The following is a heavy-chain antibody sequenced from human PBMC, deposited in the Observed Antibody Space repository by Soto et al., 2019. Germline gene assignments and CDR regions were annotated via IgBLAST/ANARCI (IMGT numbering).Heavy chain of an antibody. J-gene: IGHJ4*02. Sequence: LQAPRKGLEWVSAITGSSDNTYYADSARGRFTISRDPSKSTLYLQMNSLRAEDTAVSYCAKDRKGSYCSGGTCYSFDYWGQGSLVTVSS. D-gene: IGHD2-15*01. V-gene: IGHV3-23*01. CDR3: AKDRKGSYCSGGTCYSFDY. CDR2: ITGSSDNT.